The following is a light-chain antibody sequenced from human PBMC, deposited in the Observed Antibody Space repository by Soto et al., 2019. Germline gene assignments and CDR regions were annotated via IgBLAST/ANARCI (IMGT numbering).Light chain of an antibody. Sequence: DVQMTQSPSSLSAFVGDSVTITCRASQDISKAINWYLQKPGKGPKVLINEASKLQTGVPSRFSGSGSGTQFTFTINSLQPEDIATYYCQHYDHLPITFGQGTRLEIK. CDR3: QHYDHLPIT. CDR2: EAS. J-gene: IGKJ5*01. V-gene: IGKV1-33*01. CDR1: QDISKA.